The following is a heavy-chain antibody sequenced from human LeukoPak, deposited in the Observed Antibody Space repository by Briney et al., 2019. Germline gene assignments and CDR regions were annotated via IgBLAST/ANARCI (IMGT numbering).Heavy chain of an antibody. Sequence: GFLRLSCAASGFSLNSHGMHWVRQAPGKGLEWVAVISYDGSNKYYADSVKGRFTISRDSSKNTLYLQMNSLRAEDTALYYCAKVQGYDGSGSYYSYHYYGMDVWGQGTTVTVSS. D-gene: IGHD3-10*01. CDR3: AKVQGYDGSGSYYSYHYYGMDV. J-gene: IGHJ6*02. CDR2: ISYDGSNK. CDR1: GFSLNSHG. V-gene: IGHV3-30*18.